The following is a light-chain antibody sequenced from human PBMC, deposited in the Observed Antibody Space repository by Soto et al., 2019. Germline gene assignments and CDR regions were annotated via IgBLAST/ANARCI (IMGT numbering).Light chain of an antibody. Sequence: SVLAQSPGALSLSPGERATLCCRASQSVSSSYLAWYQQKPGQAPRLLIYGASSRATGIPDRFSGSGSGTDFTLTISRLEPEDFAVYYCQQYGSSPPTWTFGQGTKVDIK. CDR2: GAS. CDR1: QSVSSSY. V-gene: IGKV3-20*01. CDR3: QQYGSSPPTWT. J-gene: IGKJ1*01.